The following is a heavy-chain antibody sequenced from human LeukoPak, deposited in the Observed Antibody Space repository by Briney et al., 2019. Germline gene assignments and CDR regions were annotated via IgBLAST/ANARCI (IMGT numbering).Heavy chain of an antibody. CDR1: GFTFSSYS. Sequence: GGSLRLSCAASGFTFSSYSMNWVRQAPGKGLEWVSYISSSSSTIYYADSVKGRFTISRDNAKNSLYLQMNSLRAEDTAVYYCARGSGIAVAGTRYWGQGTLVTVSS. J-gene: IGHJ4*02. D-gene: IGHD6-19*01. CDR3: ARGSGIAVAGTRY. CDR2: ISSSSSTI. V-gene: IGHV3-48*04.